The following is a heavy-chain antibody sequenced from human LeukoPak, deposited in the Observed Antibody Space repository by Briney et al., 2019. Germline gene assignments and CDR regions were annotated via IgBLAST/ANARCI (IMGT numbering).Heavy chain of an antibody. CDR2: IYPGDSDI. Sequence: GESLKISCKGSGYSFTSYWIGWVRQMPGKGLEWMGIIYPGDSDIRYSPSFQGRVTISADKSISTAYLQWSSLKASDTAMYYCARRSNSGSGSSGHYYYGMDVWGQGTTVTVSS. D-gene: IGHD3-22*01. CDR3: ARRSNSGSGSSGHYYYGMDV. CDR1: GYSFTSYW. V-gene: IGHV5-51*01. J-gene: IGHJ6*02.